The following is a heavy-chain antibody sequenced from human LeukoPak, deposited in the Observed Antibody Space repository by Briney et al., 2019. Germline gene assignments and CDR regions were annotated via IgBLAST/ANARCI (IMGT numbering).Heavy chain of an antibody. CDR3: AKDRRVHYYDRSGYKSH. CDR2: ISGSGGST. J-gene: IGHJ4*02. V-gene: IGHV3-23*01. CDR1: GFTFSSYA. Sequence: PGGSLRLSCAASGFTFSSYAMSWVRQAPGKGLVWVSAISGSGGSTYYADSVKGRITISRDNSKNTRYLQMNSLRAQDTAVYYCAKDRRVHYYDRSGYKSHWGQGTLVTVSS. D-gene: IGHD3-22*01.